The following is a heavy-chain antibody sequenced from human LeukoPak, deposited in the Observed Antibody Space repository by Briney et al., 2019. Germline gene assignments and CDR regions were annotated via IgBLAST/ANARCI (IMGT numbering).Heavy chain of an antibody. V-gene: IGHV3-23*01. D-gene: IGHD4/OR15-4a*01. CDR2: ISGSGGST. Sequence: PGGSLRLSCAAFGFTFSSYAMSWVRQAPGKGLEWVSAISGSGGSTYYADSVKGRFTISRDNSKNTLYLQMNSLRAEDTAVYYCARRAGAYSHPYDYWGQGTLVTVSS. CDR3: ARRAGAYSHPYDY. J-gene: IGHJ4*02. CDR1: GFTFSSYA.